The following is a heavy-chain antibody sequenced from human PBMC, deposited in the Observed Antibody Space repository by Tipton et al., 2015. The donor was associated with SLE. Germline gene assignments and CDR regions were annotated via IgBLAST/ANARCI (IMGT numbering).Heavy chain of an antibody. Sequence: SLRLSCAASDFIFSNYWMHWVRQAPGKGLMWVARINSDGSGTSYADSVKGRFTISRDNAKNSLYLQMNSLRAEDTAVYYCAKGGERFHIWGQGTMVTVSS. CDR3: AKGGERFHI. CDR2: INSDGSGT. D-gene: IGHD5-24*01. V-gene: IGHV3-74*01. J-gene: IGHJ3*02. CDR1: DFIFSNYW.